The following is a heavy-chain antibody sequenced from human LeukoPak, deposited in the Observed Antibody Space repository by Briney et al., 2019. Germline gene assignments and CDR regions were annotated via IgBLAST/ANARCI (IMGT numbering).Heavy chain of an antibody. CDR1: GYSISSGYY. CDR2: IYHSGST. J-gene: IGHJ4*02. V-gene: IGHV4-38-2*01. Sequence: SETLSLTCAVSGYSISSGYYWGWIRQPPGKGLEWIGSIYHSGSTYYNPSLKSRVTISVDTSKNQFSLKLSSVTAADTAVYYCARPLSGWQYYFDYWGQGTLVTVSS. D-gene: IGHD6-19*01. CDR3: ARPLSGWQYYFDY.